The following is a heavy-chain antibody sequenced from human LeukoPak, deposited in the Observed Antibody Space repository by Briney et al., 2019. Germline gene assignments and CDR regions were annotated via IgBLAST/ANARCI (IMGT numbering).Heavy chain of an antibody. D-gene: IGHD6-13*01. CDR3: AKDRGSWYLDY. CDR1: GFTFSSYG. J-gene: IGHJ4*02. V-gene: IGHV3-30*18. Sequence: PGGSLRLSCAASGFTFSSYGMHWVRQAPGKGLEWVAVISYDGSNKYHADSVKGRFTISRDNSKNTLYLQMNSLRAEDTAVYYCAKDRGSWYLDYWGQGTLVTVSS. CDR2: ISYDGSNK.